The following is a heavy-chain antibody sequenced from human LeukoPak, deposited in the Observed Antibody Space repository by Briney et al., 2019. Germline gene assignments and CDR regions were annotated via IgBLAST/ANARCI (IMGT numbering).Heavy chain of an antibody. D-gene: IGHD2-2*01. CDR3: ANGLQGYCSSTSCSNFDY. CDR2: ISSSSTYI. J-gene: IGHJ4*02. CDR1: GFTFSSYI. Sequence: GGSLRLSCAAPGFTFSSYIMNWVRQAPGKGLEWVSPISSSSTYIYYADSVKGRFTISRDDAKNSLYLQMNSLRAEDTAVYYCANGLQGYCSSTSCSNFDYWGQGTLVTVSS. V-gene: IGHV3-21*04.